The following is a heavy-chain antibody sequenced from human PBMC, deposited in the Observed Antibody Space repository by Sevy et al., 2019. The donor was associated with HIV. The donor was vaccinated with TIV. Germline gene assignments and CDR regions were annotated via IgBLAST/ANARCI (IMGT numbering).Heavy chain of an antibody. CDR2: ISYDGSKK. CDR1: GFTFSSYG. Sequence: GGSLRLSCAASGFTFSSYGMHWVRQAPGKGLEGVAVISYDGSKKYYADSVKGRFTISRDNSKNTLYLQMNSLRAEDTTAYYCANAVGVGVGATRGFYYYYGMDVWGQGTTVTVSS. J-gene: IGHJ6*02. D-gene: IGHD1-26*01. CDR3: ANAVGVGVGATRGFYYYYGMDV. V-gene: IGHV3-30*18.